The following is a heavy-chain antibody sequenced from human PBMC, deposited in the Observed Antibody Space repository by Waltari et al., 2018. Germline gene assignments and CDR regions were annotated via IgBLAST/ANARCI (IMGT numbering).Heavy chain of an antibody. D-gene: IGHD3-10*01. CDR2: INHRESS. J-gene: IGHJ5*02. CDR3: ARGYFKRGTMVRGVKAHFDP. Sequence: QVQLQQWGAGLLKPSETLSLTCAVYGGSFSGYYWSWIRQPPGKGLEWIGEINHRESSNYNPSLKSRVTISVDTSKNRFSLRLSSVTAADTAVYYCARGYFKRGTMVRGVKAHFDPWGQGTLVTVSS. CDR1: GGSFSGYY. V-gene: IGHV4-34*01.